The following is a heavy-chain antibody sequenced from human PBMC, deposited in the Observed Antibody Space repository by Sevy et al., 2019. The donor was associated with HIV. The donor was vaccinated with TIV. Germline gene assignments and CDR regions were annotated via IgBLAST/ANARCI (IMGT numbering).Heavy chain of an antibody. D-gene: IGHD2-2*01. CDR2: IKQDGSVK. Sequence: GGSLRLSCAASGFTISSYWVTWVRQAPGKGLEWVANIKQDGSVKKYLHSVRGRFTISRDNAKNSVYLEMNSLRDEDTAVYYCARLRWDLVVVPGATPGCYFDYWGQGTLVTVSS. V-gene: IGHV3-7*01. CDR3: ARLRWDLVVVPGATPGCYFDY. CDR1: GFTISSYW. J-gene: IGHJ4*02.